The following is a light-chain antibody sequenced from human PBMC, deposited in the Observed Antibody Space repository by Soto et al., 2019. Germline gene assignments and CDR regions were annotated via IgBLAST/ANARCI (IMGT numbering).Light chain of an antibody. CDR3: QQRSNWPRYT. CDR2: DGS. J-gene: IGKJ2*01. Sequence: EIVLTQSPATLSLSPGKSATLSCWASQSVSNYLAWYQQKPGQAPRLVIHDGSNRANGIPARFSGSGSGTDFTLTISSLEPEDFAVYYCQQRSNWPRYTFGQGTKLEIK. V-gene: IGKV3-11*01. CDR1: QSVSNY.